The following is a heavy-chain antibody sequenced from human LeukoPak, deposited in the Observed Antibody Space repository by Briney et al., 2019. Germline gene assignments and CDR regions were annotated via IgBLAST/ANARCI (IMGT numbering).Heavy chain of an antibody. Sequence: PSETLSLTCTVSGGSNSSYYWSWIRQPAGKGLEWIGRIYTSGSTNYNPSLKSRVTMSVDTSKNQFSLKLSSVTAADTAVYYCARDAVGGAPDYFDYWGQGTLVTVSS. CDR3: ARDAVGGAPDYFDY. CDR2: IYTSGST. D-gene: IGHD3-16*01. V-gene: IGHV4-4*07. J-gene: IGHJ4*02. CDR1: GGSNSSYY.